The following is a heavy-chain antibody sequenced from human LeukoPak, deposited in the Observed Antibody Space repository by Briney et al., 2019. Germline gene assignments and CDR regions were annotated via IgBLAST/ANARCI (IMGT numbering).Heavy chain of an antibody. CDR3: ACYKIVERNFDF. V-gene: IGHV4-59*01. CDR2: VHYSLSS. CDR1: GASINGYY. Sequence: PSETLSLTCTVSGASINGYYWSWIRQPPGKGLEWIGNVHYSLSSNYSPSLESRVTISMDTSQRQSSLKLTSVTAADTAVYYCACYKIVERNFDFWGQGMLVTVSS. J-gene: IGHJ4*02. D-gene: IGHD5-24*01.